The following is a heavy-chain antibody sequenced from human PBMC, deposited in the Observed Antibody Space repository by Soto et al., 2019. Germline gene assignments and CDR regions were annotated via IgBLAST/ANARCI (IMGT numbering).Heavy chain of an antibody. CDR1: GGSINNHY. Sequence: QVHLQESGPGLVKPSETLSLTCTVSGGSINNHYWSWIRQPPGKGLEWIGYIYYTGSTNYNPPLKSRVPMSVDTSKSQCSLNLTSLTAADTAIYYCARANLYSEYWGQGTLVTVSS. V-gene: IGHV4-59*11. J-gene: IGHJ4*02. CDR2: IYYTGST. CDR3: ARANLYSEY. D-gene: IGHD7-27*01.